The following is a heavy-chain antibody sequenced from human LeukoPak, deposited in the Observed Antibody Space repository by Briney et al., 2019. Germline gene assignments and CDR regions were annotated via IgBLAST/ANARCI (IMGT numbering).Heavy chain of an antibody. CDR3: ARGPYTSGWWDYFDF. D-gene: IGHD6-19*01. J-gene: IGHJ4*02. CDR1: GFTVSSNY. Sequence: GGSLRLSCEASGFTVSSNYMSWVRQAPGKGLGWVSVLYSGGSTYHADSVKGRFTISRDDSKNTLYLQMNRLGDEDTAVYYCARGPYTSGWWDYFDFWGQGSLVTVSS. CDR2: LYSGGST. V-gene: IGHV3-66*02.